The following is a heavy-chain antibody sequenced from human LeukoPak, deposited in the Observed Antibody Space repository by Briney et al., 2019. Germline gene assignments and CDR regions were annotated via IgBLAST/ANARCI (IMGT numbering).Heavy chain of an antibody. D-gene: IGHD6-13*01. CDR1: GYSFANYW. J-gene: IGHJ6*02. V-gene: IGHV5-51*01. CDR3: ARHSSSWYVPYYYGMDV. CDR2: IYPGDSDT. Sequence: GESLKISCKGSGYSFANYWIGWVRQMPGKGLEWMGIIYPGDSDTRYSPSFQGQVTISADKSISTAYLQWSSLKASDTAMYYCARHSSSWYVPYYYGMDVWGQGTTVTVSS.